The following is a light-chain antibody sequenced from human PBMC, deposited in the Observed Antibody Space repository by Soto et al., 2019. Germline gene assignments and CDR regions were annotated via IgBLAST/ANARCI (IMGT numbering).Light chain of an antibody. V-gene: IGLV2-14*01. CDR2: DVN. J-gene: IGLJ2*01. CDR3: SSYTSSSTVV. Sequence: QSALTQPASVSGSPGQSITISCTSNVIDTYNHVSWYQHHPDKGPNPMIFDVNDRPSGVSVRFSGSKSGNTASLTISGLQAEDEADYYCSSYTSSSTVVFGGGTKLTVL. CDR1: SNVIDTYNH.